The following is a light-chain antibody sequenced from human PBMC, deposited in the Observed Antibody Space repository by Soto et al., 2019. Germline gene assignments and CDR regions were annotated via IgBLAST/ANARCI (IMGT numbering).Light chain of an antibody. CDR1: SSDVGGYNY. CDR2: EVS. Sequence: QSALTQPPSASGSPGQSVTISCTGTSSDVGGYNYVSWYQQHPGKAPKLMIYEVSKRPSGVPDRFSGSKSGNTASLTVSGLQSVDVADYYCSSYAGINNPWVFGTGTKVTVL. V-gene: IGLV2-8*01. J-gene: IGLJ1*01. CDR3: SSYAGINNPWV.